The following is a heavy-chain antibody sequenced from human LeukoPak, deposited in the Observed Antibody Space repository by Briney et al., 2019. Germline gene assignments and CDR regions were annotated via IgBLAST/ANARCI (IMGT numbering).Heavy chain of an antibody. J-gene: IGHJ5*02. D-gene: IGHD3-10*01. CDR1: GFTFSSYG. CDR3: AKVRGSGSSGFDP. Sequence: PGGSLRLSCAASGFTFSSYGVHWVRQAPGKGLEWVAVISYDGSNKYYADSVKGRFTISRDNSKNTLYLQMNSLRAEDTAVYYCAKVRGSGSSGFDPWGQGTLVTVSS. CDR2: ISYDGSNK. V-gene: IGHV3-30*18.